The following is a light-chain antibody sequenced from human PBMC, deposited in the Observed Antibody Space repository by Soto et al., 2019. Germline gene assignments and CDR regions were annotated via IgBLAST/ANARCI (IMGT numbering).Light chain of an antibody. CDR3: QQYKTYPWT. CDR2: GAS. V-gene: IGKV1-5*03. Sequence: DIQMTQSPSTLSTSVGDRVTITCRASLSVGPWLAWYQQKPGKAPNLLIYGASTLQTGVPSRFGGSGSGTDFTLTISSLQPDDFATYYCQQYKTYPWTFGQGTRVEIK. CDR1: LSVGPW. J-gene: IGKJ1*01.